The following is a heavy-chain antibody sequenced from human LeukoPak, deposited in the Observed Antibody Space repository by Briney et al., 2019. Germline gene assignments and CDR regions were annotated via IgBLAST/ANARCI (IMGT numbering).Heavy chain of an antibody. Sequence: GGSLRLSCAASGFTFSSYAMSWVRQAPGXGLEWVSAISGSGGSTYYADSVKGRFTISRDNSKNTLYLQMNSLRAEDTAVYYCAKTMGGITMIVVVSNFDYWGQGTLVTVSS. CDR2: ISGSGGST. CDR3: AKTMGGITMIVVVSNFDY. D-gene: IGHD3-22*01. J-gene: IGHJ4*02. CDR1: GFTFSSYA. V-gene: IGHV3-23*01.